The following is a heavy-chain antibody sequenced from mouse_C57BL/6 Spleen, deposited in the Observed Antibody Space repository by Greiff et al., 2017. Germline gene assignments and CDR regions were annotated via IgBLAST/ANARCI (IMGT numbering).Heavy chain of an antibody. CDR3: ARPNYYGSSDGYFDY. J-gene: IGHJ2*01. CDR2: ISSGGSYT. D-gene: IGHD1-1*01. CDR1: GFTFSSYG. Sequence: VQLKQSGGDLVKPGGSLKLSCAASGFTFSSYGMSWVRQTPDKRLEWVATISSGGSYTYYPDSVKGRFTISRDNAKNTLYLQMSSLKSEDTAMDYCARPNYYGSSDGYFDYWGQGTTLTVSS. V-gene: IGHV5-6*01.